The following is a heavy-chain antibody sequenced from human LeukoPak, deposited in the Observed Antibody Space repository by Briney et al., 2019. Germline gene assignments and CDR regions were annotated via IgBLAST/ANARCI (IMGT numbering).Heavy chain of an antibody. Sequence: GGSLRLSCAASGFTFSSYDMHWVRQATGKGLECVSAIGTAGDTYYPGSVKGRFTISRENAKNSLYLQMNSLRAGDTAVYYCARALYYYDSSGYYYDAFDIWGQGTMVTVSS. CDR1: GFTFSSYD. CDR3: ARALYYYDSSGYYYDAFDI. J-gene: IGHJ3*02. V-gene: IGHV3-13*01. D-gene: IGHD3-22*01. CDR2: IGTAGDT.